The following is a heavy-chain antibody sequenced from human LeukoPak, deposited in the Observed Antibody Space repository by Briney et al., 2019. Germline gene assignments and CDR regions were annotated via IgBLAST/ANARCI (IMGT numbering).Heavy chain of an antibody. J-gene: IGHJ4*02. CDR2: ISGSGGSA. CDR1: GFTFSTYA. CDR3: ATTRGYNYNYCFDY. Sequence: GGSLRLSCEASGFTFSTYAMSWARQAPGKGLEWVSGISGSGGSAYYADSVKGRFTISRDNSNNTLYLQMNSLRAEDTAVYYCATTRGYNYNYCFDYWGQGSLVTVSS. V-gene: IGHV3-23*01. D-gene: IGHD5-18*01.